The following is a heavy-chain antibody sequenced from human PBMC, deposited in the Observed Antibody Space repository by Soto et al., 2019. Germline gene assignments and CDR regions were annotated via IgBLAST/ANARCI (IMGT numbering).Heavy chain of an antibody. V-gene: IGHV3-30*18. CDR3: MKDVISVKAFDI. D-gene: IGHD6-19*01. CDR1: GFTFSSYG. J-gene: IGHJ3*02. CDR2: ISYDGSNK. Sequence: QVQLVESGGGVVQPGRSLRLSCAASGFTFSSYGMHWVRQAPGKGLEWVAVISYDGSNKYYADSVKGRFTISRDNSKNTLYLHINSLRDEDTAVYYSMKDVISVKAFDIWGQGTMVTFSS.